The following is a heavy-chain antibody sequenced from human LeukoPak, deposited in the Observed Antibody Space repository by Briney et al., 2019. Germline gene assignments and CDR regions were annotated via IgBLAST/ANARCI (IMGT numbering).Heavy chain of an antibody. CDR3: ARAYYYAMDV. Sequence: ASVKVSCKASGYSFTSYYLHWVRQAPGQGLEWMGKINPSGGSTTYAQKFQGRVTMTRDTSTSTVYMELSSLTSEDTAVYYCARAYYYAMDVWDQGTTVTVSS. CDR1: GYSFTSYY. CDR2: INPSGGST. V-gene: IGHV1-46*01. J-gene: IGHJ6*02.